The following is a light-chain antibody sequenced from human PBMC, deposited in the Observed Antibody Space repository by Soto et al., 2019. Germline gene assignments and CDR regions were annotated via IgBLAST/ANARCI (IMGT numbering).Light chain of an antibody. CDR1: QRISQY. J-gene: IGKJ2*01. CDR3: QQYNGYLYT. CDR2: YAS. Sequence: DIQMTQSPSSLSASVGDRVTITCRASQRISQYLAWYQQKPGKAPKLLIYYASTVQSGVPSRFSGSGSGTEFTLTISSLQPDDFATYYCQQYNGYLYTFGQGTKLEIK. V-gene: IGKV1-5*01.